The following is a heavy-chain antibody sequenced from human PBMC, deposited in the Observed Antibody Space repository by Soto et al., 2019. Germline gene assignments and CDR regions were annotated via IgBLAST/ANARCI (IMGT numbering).Heavy chain of an antibody. V-gene: IGHV1-2*04. CDR2: INPNSGGT. CDR1: GYTFTGYY. CDR3: ARGLDIVVVVAATLLDY. D-gene: IGHD2-15*01. Sequence: GASVKVSCKASGYTFTGYYMHWVRQAPGQGLEWMGWINPNSGGTNYAQKFQGWVTMTRDTSISTAYMELSRLRSDDTAVYYCARGLDIVVVVAATLLDYWGQGTLVTVSS. J-gene: IGHJ4*02.